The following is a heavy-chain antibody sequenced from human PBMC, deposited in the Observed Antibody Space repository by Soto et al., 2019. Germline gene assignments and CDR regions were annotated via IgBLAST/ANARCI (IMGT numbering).Heavy chain of an antibody. CDR1: GFSLTTYGVG. Sequence: SGPTLVNPTQTLTLTCTFSGFSLTTYGVGVGWIRQPPGKALEWLALIFWNDDERYTPSLKSRLTITKDTSKNQVVLTMTNMDPVDTATYYCVNPGSSYDPFGYWGRGTLVTVSS. CDR3: VNPGSSYDPFGY. D-gene: IGHD3-16*01. V-gene: IGHV2-5*01. J-gene: IGHJ4*02. CDR2: IFWNDDE.